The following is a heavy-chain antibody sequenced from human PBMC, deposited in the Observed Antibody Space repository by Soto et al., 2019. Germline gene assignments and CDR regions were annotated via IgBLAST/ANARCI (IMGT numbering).Heavy chain of an antibody. J-gene: IGHJ4*02. CDR3: AQYPKDGPTFDY. CDR2: VYYNGNA. V-gene: IGHV4-39*01. CDR1: GGSISTSSHF. D-gene: IGHD4-4*01. Sequence: QLQLQESGPGLVKPSETLSLTCTVSGGSISTSSHFWGWIRQPPGKGLEWIGSVYYNGNAYYNPSLESRDTISVDTAQKQFTLKLRFVTAADTAVYFCAQYPKDGPTFDYWGQGTLVTVSS.